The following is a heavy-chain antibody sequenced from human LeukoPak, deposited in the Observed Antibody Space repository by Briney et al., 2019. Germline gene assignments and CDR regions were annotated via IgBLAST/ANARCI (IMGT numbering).Heavy chain of an antibody. V-gene: IGHV1-46*01. CDR3: ARSPCSGGSCYSGGLYWFDP. J-gene: IGHJ5*02. CDR1: GYTFTSYY. D-gene: IGHD2-15*01. CDR2: INPSGGST. Sequence: GASVKVSCKASGYTFTSYYMHWARQAPGQGLEWMGIINPSGGSTSYAQKFQGRVTMTRDTSTSTAYIELSSLRSEDTAVYYCARSPCSGGSCYSGGLYWFDPWGQGTLVTVSS.